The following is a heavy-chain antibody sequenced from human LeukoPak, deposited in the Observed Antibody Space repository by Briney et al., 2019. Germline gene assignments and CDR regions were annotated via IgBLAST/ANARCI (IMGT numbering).Heavy chain of an antibody. CDR1: GYTFTSYA. V-gene: IGHV1-3*01. D-gene: IGHD3-10*01. CDR3: AREELLWFGEFANWFDP. Sequence: ASVKVSCKASGYTFTSYAMHWVRQAPGQRLEWMGWINAGNGNTKYSQKFQGRVTITRDTSASTAYMELSSLRSEDTAVYYCAREELLWFGEFANWFDPWGQGTLVTVSS. CDR2: INAGNGNT. J-gene: IGHJ5*02.